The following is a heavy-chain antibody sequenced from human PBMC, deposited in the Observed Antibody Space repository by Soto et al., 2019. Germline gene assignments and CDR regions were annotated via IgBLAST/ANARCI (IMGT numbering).Heavy chain of an antibody. J-gene: IGHJ5*02. D-gene: IGHD3-10*01. CDR2: AYYGGMT. Sequence: QLQLQESGPGLGKPSETLSLTCSVSGASFTSTPYFWGWIRQPPGKGLEWIASAYYGGMTYDNPSSRRRDSRSIDTYTSQFSPKFNSVSAADTAVYYCATAPETFDPAGYYGNWFDPWGQGTLVTVSS. V-gene: IGHV4-39*01. CDR1: GASFTSTPYF. CDR3: ATAPETFDPAGYYGNWFDP.